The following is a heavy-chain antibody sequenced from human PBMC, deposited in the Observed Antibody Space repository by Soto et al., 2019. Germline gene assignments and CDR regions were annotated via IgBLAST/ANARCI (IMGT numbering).Heavy chain of an antibody. Sequence: SETLSLTCTVSGGSISSGGYYWSWIRQHPGKGLEWIGYIYYSGSTYYNPSLKSRVTISVDTSKNQFSLKLSSVTAADTAVYYCARGYDSSGYTPAWFDPWGQGTLVTVSS. CDR1: GGSISSGGYY. CDR3: ARGYDSSGYTPAWFDP. CDR2: IYYSGST. V-gene: IGHV4-31*03. D-gene: IGHD3-22*01. J-gene: IGHJ5*02.